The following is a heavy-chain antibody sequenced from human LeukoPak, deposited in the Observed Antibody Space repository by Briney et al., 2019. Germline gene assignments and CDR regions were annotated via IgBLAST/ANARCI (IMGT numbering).Heavy chain of an antibody. V-gene: IGHV4-59*01. CDR1: RGSISSYY. Sequence: PTETLSLTCTHSRGSISSYYWRWIRQPPREGLGWIGAVYYSGSTNYNPTLKSPVTISVHTSKNQQSPMLRSVTAADTPVYYCARARSKCGYEGYFDYWGRGRMVTVCS. J-gene: IGHJ4*02. D-gene: IGHD5-12*01. CDR2: VYYSGST. CDR3: ARARSKCGYEGYFDY.